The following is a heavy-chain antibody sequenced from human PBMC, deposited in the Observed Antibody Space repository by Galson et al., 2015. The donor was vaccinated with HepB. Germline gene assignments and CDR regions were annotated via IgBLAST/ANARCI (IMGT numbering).Heavy chain of an antibody. CDR1: GFTFSSYA. CDR3: ATTDRSPWLANPENYYYYYYMDV. V-gene: IGHV3-30-3*01. J-gene: IGHJ6*03. D-gene: IGHD6-19*01. CDR2: ISYDGSNK. Sequence: SLRLSCAASGFTFSSYAMHWVRQAPGKGLEWVAVISYDGSNKYYADSVKGRFTISRDNSKNTLYLQMNSLRAEDTAVYYCATTDRSPWLANPENYYYYYYMDVWGKGTTVTVSS.